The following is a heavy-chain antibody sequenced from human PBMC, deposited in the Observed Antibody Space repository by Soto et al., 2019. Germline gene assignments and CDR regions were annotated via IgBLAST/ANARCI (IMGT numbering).Heavy chain of an antibody. J-gene: IGHJ4*02. D-gene: IGHD3-16*01. V-gene: IGHV3-66*01. CDR1: GSTIIQSY. Sequence: PGGSLRLSCAASGSTIIQSYMGWVRQAPGKGLEWVSLIYSGKARNYPNTNYADSVEGRFTISSDNSMTTLHLQMNSLRAEDTAIYYCVSSRGTYNDFWGQGTLVTVSS. CDR2: IYSGKARNYPNT. CDR3: VSSRGTYNDF.